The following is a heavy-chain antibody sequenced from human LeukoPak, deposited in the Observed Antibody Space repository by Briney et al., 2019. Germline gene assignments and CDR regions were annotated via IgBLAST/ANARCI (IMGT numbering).Heavy chain of an antibody. Sequence: SETLSLTCAVYGGSFSGYYWSWIRQPPGKGLEWIGEINHSGSTNYNPSLKSRVTISVDTSKNQFSLKLSSVTAADTAVYYCAGGLRGTFDYWGQGTLVTVSS. V-gene: IGHV4-34*01. CDR2: INHSGST. D-gene: IGHD1-1*01. CDR3: AGGLRGTFDY. J-gene: IGHJ4*02. CDR1: GGSFSGYY.